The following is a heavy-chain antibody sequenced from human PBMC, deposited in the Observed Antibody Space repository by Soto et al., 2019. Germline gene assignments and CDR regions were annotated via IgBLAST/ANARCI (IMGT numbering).Heavy chain of an antibody. J-gene: IGHJ2*01. CDR3: AKRTVGWYFEL. Sequence: EVQLLESGGGLVQPGGSLRLSCAASGFTFSSYAMNWVRQAPGKGLEWVSVISGSGGSTYYADAVKGRFTISRDNSKNTLYLQMNRLRAEDTAVYYCAKRTVGWYFELWGRGTLVTVSS. CDR2: ISGSGGST. V-gene: IGHV3-23*01. D-gene: IGHD4-17*01. CDR1: GFTFSSYA.